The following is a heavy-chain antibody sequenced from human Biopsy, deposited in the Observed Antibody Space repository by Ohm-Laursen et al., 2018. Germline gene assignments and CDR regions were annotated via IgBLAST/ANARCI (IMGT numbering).Heavy chain of an antibody. Sequence: GSSVKVSCKPSGYTFTAFSVHWLRQAPGQGLEWMGWINPKSGDTDYPQNFQGRVSMTRDTSISTAYTDLSRLRSDDTAVYYCARGRRHCSGTCSRWYFDLWGRGTLVTVSS. CDR1: GYTFTAFS. CDR2: INPKSGDT. D-gene: IGHD2-2*01. V-gene: IGHV1-2*02. J-gene: IGHJ2*01. CDR3: ARGRRHCSGTCSRWYFDL.